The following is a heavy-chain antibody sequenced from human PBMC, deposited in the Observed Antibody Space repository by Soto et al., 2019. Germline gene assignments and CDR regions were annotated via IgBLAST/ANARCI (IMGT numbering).Heavy chain of an antibody. J-gene: IGHJ6*02. CDR1: GYSVSSSDYY. Sequence: SETLSLTCSVSGYSVSSSDYYWAWIRQPPGKGLEWIGSMFYSGLTYYNPSLKSRVTLSVDTSKNQFSVRLNSVTAADTAVYYCAPLSVSLSGPYGIHVWGQGTPVTVSS. CDR2: MFYSGLT. D-gene: IGHD2-15*01. CDR3: APLSVSLSGPYGIHV. V-gene: IGHV4-39*01.